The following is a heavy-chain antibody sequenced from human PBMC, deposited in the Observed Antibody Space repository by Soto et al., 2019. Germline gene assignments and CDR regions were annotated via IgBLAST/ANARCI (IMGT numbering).Heavy chain of an antibody. CDR2: IRSKANSYAT. Sequence: PGGSLRLSCAASGFTFSGSAMHWVRQASGKGLEWVGRIRSKANSYATAYAASVKGRFTISRDDSRNTAYLQMNSLKTEDTAVYYCIISSSSDYWGQGTLVTVSS. V-gene: IGHV3-73*01. CDR1: GFTFSGSA. CDR3: IISSSSDY. D-gene: IGHD6-6*01. J-gene: IGHJ4*02.